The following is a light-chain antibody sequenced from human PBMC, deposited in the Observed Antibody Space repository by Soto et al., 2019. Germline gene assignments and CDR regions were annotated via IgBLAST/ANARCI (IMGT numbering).Light chain of an antibody. CDR1: SAHVGNYDY. J-gene: IGLJ1*01. Sequence: QSALTQPASVSGSPGQSITISFTGTSAHVGNYDYVSWYQHHPGKAPKPMIYEVTNRPSGVSNRFSGSKSGNTASLTISGLQAEDEAEYYCSSHSRSVGLEVFGTGTKVTVL. CDR3: SSHSRSVGLEV. V-gene: IGLV2-14*01. CDR2: EVT.